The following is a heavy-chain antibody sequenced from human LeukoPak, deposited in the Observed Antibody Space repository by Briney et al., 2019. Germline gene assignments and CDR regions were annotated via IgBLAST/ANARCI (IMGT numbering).Heavy chain of an antibody. Sequence: PGGSLRLSCAASGFTFSSYWMSWVRQAPGKGLEWVANIKQDGSEKYYVDSVKGRFTISRDNAKNSLYLQMNSLRAEDTAVYYCARGGFVVVPAARDWGQGPLVTVSS. J-gene: IGHJ4*02. CDR1: GFTFSSYW. CDR2: IKQDGSEK. D-gene: IGHD2-2*01. V-gene: IGHV3-7*01. CDR3: ARGGFVVVPAARD.